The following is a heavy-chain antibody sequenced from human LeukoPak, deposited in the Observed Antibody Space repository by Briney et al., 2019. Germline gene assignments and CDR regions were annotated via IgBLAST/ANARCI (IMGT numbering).Heavy chain of an antibody. J-gene: IGHJ4*02. CDR1: GYTFTSYG. D-gene: IGHD3-22*01. CDR3: ARDYYDSSGYYPNFDY. Sequence: ASVKVSCKASGYTFTSYGISWVRQAPGQGLEWMGWISAYNGNTNYAQKLQGRVTMTTDTSTCTAYMELRSLRSDDTAVYYCARDYYDSSGYYPNFDYWGQGTLVTVSS. V-gene: IGHV1-18*01. CDR2: ISAYNGNT.